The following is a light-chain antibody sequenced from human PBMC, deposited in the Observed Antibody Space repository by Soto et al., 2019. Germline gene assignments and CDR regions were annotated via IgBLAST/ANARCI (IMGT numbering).Light chain of an antibody. CDR1: QTINKY. CDR2: TAS. J-gene: IGKJ2*01. Sequence: DIQMTQSPSSLSASVGDRVTITCRASQTINKYLNWYQQKPGKAPKLLIYTASTLQSGVPSRFSGSGSGTEFTLTITSLQPEDFATYSCQQSRLTPYTFGQG. V-gene: IGKV1-39*01. CDR3: QQSRLTPYT.